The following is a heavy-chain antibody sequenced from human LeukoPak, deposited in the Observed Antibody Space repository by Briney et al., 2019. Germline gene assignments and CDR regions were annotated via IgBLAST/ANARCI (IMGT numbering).Heavy chain of an antibody. Sequence: GGSLRLSCAASGFTFSSYAMSWVRQAPGKGLEWVSAISGSVGTTYYADSVKGRFTISRDNSKNTLYLQMNSLRAEDTAVYYCARIAVADNADCDYWGQGTLVTVSS. D-gene: IGHD6-19*01. CDR3: ARIAVADNADCDY. CDR1: GFTFSSYA. CDR2: ISGSVGTT. V-gene: IGHV3-23*01. J-gene: IGHJ4*02.